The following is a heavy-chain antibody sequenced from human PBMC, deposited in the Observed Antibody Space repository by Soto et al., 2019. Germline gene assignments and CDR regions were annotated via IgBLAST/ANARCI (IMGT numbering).Heavy chain of an antibody. CDR2: IYYSGST. CDR3: ARDSSGYYGLDY. Sequence: SETLSLTCTVSGGSISSSSYYWGWIRQPPGKGLEWIGSIYYSGSTYYNPSLKSRVTISVDTSKNQFSLKLSSVTAADTAVYYCARDSSGYYGLDYWGQGTLVTVSS. V-gene: IGHV4-39*01. D-gene: IGHD3-22*01. CDR1: GGSISSSSYY. J-gene: IGHJ4*02.